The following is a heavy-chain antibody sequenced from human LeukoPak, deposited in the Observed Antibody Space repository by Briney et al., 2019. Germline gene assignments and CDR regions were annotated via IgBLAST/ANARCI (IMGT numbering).Heavy chain of an antibody. CDR2: IYYSGSI. CDR1: GGSISSYY. J-gene: IGHJ4*02. CDR3: ARADLSETATLDY. V-gene: IGHV4-59*12. Sequence: SETLSLTCTVSGGSISSYYWSWIRQPPGKGLGWIGYIYYSGSIYYNPSLKSRVMISVDTSKNQFSLKLSSVTAADTAVYYCARADLSETATLDYWGQGTLVTVSS. D-gene: IGHD3-3*01.